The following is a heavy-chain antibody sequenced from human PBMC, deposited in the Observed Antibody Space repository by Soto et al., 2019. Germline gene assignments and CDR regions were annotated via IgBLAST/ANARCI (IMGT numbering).Heavy chain of an antibody. Sequence: PGGSLRLSXAASGFTFSSYGMHWVRQAPGKGLEWVAVIWYDGSNKYYADSVKGRFTISRGNSKNTLYLQMNSLRAEDTAVYYCARDPLGHCSSTSCYTYYYYGMDVWGQGTTVTVSS. CDR3: ARDPLGHCSSTSCYTYYYYGMDV. CDR2: IWYDGSNK. V-gene: IGHV3-33*01. D-gene: IGHD2-2*02. CDR1: GFTFSSYG. J-gene: IGHJ6*02.